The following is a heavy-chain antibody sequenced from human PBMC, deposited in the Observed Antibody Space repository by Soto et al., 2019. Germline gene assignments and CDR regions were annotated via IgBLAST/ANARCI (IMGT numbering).Heavy chain of an antibody. J-gene: IGHJ5*02. D-gene: IGHD2-15*01. Sequence: SETLSLTCAVYGGFLSESYWTWIRQPPGKGLEWIGEINHVGGTNYNPSLKSRVTMSVDTSQNQFSLRLISVTAADTAMYFCVRIRYKLTSSLLPLDPWGQGTPVTLFS. V-gene: IGHV4-34*01. CDR1: GGFLSESY. CDR2: INHVGGT. CDR3: VRIRYKLTSSLLPLDP.